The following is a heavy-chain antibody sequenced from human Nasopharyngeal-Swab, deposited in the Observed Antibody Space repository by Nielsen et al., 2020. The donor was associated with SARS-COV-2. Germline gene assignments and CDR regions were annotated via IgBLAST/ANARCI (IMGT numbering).Heavy chain of an antibody. Sequence: ASVKVSCKASDNSFNIITRVRQDPGEALEWVGRICAKNGVVKHAHNLQARVTLTTDTSTSTVYLEMKRLRADDTAIYYCAREGSGVVPVPLGLGMWYLYHYMDVWGKGTAVTVSS. D-gene: IGHD3-3*01. CDR1: DNSFNI. V-gene: IGHV1-18*01. CDR3: AREGSGVVPVPLGLGMWYLYHYMDV. J-gene: IGHJ6*03. CDR2: ICAKNGVV.